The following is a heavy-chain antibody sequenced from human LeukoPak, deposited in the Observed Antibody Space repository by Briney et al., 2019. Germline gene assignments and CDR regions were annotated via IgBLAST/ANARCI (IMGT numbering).Heavy chain of an antibody. Sequence: GGTLPLSCAASGFTVSSYGMSWGRQAPGKGLEWVANIKQDGSEKYYVDSVKGRFTISRDNAKNSLYLQMNSLRAEDTAVYYCARDQIWFGDGGWFDPWGQGTLVTVSS. CDR2: IKQDGSEK. J-gene: IGHJ5*02. CDR1: GFTVSSYG. V-gene: IGHV3-7*03. D-gene: IGHD3-10*01. CDR3: ARDQIWFGDGGWFDP.